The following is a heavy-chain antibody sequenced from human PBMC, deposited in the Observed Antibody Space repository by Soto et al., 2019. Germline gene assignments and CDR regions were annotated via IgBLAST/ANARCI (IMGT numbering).Heavy chain of an antibody. V-gene: IGHV3-23*01. CDR3: AKDSSYYGSGSYFFYYYGMDV. J-gene: IGHJ6*02. CDR2: ISGSGGST. D-gene: IGHD3-10*01. Sequence: EVQLLESGGGLVQPGGSLRLSCAASGFTFSSHAMSWVRQAPGKGLEWVSAISGSGGSTYYADSVKGRFTISRDNSKNTLYLQMNSLRAEDTAVYYCAKDSSYYGSGSYFFYYYGMDVWGQGTTVTVSS. CDR1: GFTFSSHA.